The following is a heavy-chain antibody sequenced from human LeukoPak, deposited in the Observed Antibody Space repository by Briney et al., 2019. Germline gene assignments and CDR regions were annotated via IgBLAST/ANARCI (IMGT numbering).Heavy chain of an antibody. V-gene: IGHV3-30*02. CDR1: GFTSSSYG. Sequence: GGSLRLSCAASGFTSSSYGMHWVRQAPGKGLEWVAFIRYDGSNKYYADSAKGRFTISRDNSKNTLYLQMNSLRAEDTAVYYCARDLIGSSGWTGAFDIWGQGTMVTVSS. D-gene: IGHD6-19*01. J-gene: IGHJ3*02. CDR2: IRYDGSNK. CDR3: ARDLIGSSGWTGAFDI.